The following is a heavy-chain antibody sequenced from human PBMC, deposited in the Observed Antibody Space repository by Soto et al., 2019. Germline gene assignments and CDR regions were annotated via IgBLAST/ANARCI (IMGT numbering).Heavy chain of an antibody. CDR2: IWYDGSNK. CDR3: ARDTPNRRDTQGGYYYYGMDV. D-gene: IGHD5-18*01. J-gene: IGHJ6*02. Sequence: PGGSLRLSCAASGFTFSSYGMHWVRQAPGKGLEWVAVIWYDGSNKYYADSVKGRFTISRDNSKNTLYLQMNSLRAEDTAVYYCARDTPNRRDTQGGYYYYGMDVWGQGTTVTVSS. CDR1: GFTFSSYG. V-gene: IGHV3-33*01.